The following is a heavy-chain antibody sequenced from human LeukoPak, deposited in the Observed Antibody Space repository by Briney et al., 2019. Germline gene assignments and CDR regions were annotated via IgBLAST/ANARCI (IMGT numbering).Heavy chain of an antibody. D-gene: IGHD3-22*01. CDR3: ARAYYYDSSGLGAFDI. Sequence: KTSXXXXXXCTXSGGSISSYYWSWIRQPAGKGLGWIGRIYTSGSTNYIPSLNSRVTMSVDTSKNQFSLKLSSVTAADTAVYYCARAYYYDSSGLGAFDIWGQGTMVTVSS. CDR1: GGSISSYY. V-gene: IGHV4-4*07. J-gene: IGHJ3*02. CDR2: IYTSGST.